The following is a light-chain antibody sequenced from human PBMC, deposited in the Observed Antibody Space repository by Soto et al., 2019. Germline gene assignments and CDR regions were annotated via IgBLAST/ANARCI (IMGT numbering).Light chain of an antibody. CDR2: GAS. Sequence: EIVLTQSPGTLSSSPGERATLSCRASQSVSSSHLAWYQQKPGQAPRLLIYGASSRATGTPDRFSGSGSGTDFTLTISRLEPEDFAVYFCQQYGDSPMYTFGQGTKLEI. CDR1: QSVSSSH. J-gene: IGKJ2*01. V-gene: IGKV3-20*01. CDR3: QQYGDSPMYT.